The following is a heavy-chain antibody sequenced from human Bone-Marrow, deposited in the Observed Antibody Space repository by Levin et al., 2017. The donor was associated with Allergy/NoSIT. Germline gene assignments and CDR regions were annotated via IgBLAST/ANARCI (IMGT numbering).Heavy chain of an antibody. J-gene: IGHJ6*02. CDR2: IDNDGTTT. D-gene: IGHD5-24*01. CDR3: ARDFQFGLDV. V-gene: IGHV3-74*01. Sequence: RSSETLSLTCALSQFTRTYWMHWVRQAPGKGLEWVSHIDNDGTTTHFADSVKGRFTMSRDPGKNTVYLEANSLRVEDTGVYYCARDFQFGLDVWGQGTTVTVSS. CDR1: QFTRTYW.